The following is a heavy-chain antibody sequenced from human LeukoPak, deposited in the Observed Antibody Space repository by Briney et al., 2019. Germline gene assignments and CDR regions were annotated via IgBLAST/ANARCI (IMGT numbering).Heavy chain of an antibody. Sequence: GGSLRLSCATSGFTFTDYWMTWVRQAPGKGLEWVANINQDGSKKFYVDSVKGRFTISRDNAKNSLYLQMNSLRAEDTAVYYCARDMVRGVMWNAFDIWGQGTMVTVSS. CDR2: INQDGSKK. J-gene: IGHJ3*02. V-gene: IGHV3-7*01. D-gene: IGHD3-10*01. CDR3: ARDMVRGVMWNAFDI. CDR1: GFTFTDYW.